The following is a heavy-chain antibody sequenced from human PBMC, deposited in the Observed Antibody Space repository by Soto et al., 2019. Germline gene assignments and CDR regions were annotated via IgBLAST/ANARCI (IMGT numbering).Heavy chain of an antibody. D-gene: IGHD3-9*01. CDR2: INSDGSST. J-gene: IGHJ3*02. CDR3: ARVPPADPDILTGYYFGDAFDI. V-gene: IGHV3-74*01. Sequence: GGSLRLSCAASGFTFSSYWMHWVRQAPGKGLVWVSRINSDGSSTSYADSVKGRFTISRDNAKNTLYLQMNSLRAEDTAVYYCARVPPADPDILTGYYFGDAFDIWGQGTMVTVSS. CDR1: GFTFSSYW.